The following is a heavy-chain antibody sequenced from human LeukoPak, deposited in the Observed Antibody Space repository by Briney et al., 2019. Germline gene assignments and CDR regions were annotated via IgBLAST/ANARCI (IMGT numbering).Heavy chain of an antibody. CDR2: INPNSGGT. Sequence: ASVKVSCKASGYTFTCYYMHWVRQAPGQGLEWMGWINPNSGGTNYAQKFQGRVTMTRDTSISTAYMELSRLRSDDTAVYYCARDGEDWEPDYYYYYMDVWGKGTTVTISS. CDR3: ARDGEDWEPDYYYYYMDV. D-gene: IGHD1-26*01. V-gene: IGHV1-2*02. CDR1: GYTFTCYY. J-gene: IGHJ6*03.